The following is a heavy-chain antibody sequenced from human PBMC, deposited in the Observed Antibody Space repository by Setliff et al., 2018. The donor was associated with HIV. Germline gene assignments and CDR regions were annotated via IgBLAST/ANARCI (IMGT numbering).Heavy chain of an antibody. J-gene: IGHJ6*02. CDR1: GFTFDDYA. V-gene: IGHV3-9*01. Sequence: HPGGSLRLSCAASGFTFDDYAMHWVRQAPGKGLEWVSGISWNSGSIGYADSVKGRFTISRDNAKNSLYLQMNSLRAEDTALYYCAKGRGNYGMDVWGQGTTVTVSS. CDR2: ISWNSGSI. CDR3: AKGRGNYGMDV. D-gene: IGHD3-10*01.